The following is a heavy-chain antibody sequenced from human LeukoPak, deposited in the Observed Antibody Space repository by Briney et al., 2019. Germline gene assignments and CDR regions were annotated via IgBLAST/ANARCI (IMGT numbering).Heavy chain of an antibody. D-gene: IGHD3-9*01. J-gene: IGHJ4*02. V-gene: IGHV3-30-3*01. CDR3: AKDGGYDILTGSLGYFDY. CDR1: GFIFSSYA. Sequence: PGRSLRLSCAASGFIFSSYAMHWVRQAPGKGLEWVAVISYDGSKTYYADSVKGRSTISRDNSKNTLYLQMNSLRAEDTAVYYCAKDGGYDILTGSLGYFDYWGQGTLVTVSS. CDR2: ISYDGSKT.